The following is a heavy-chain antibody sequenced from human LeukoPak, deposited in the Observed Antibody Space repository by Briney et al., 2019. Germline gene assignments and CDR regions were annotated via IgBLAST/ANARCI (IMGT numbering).Heavy chain of an antibody. CDR1: GFTFISYW. V-gene: IGHV3-74*01. J-gene: IGHJ4*02. Sequence: GGSLRLSCAASGFTFISYWMHWVRQAPGKGLVWVSRINSDGSSTSYADSVKGRFTISRDNAKNTLYLQMNSLRAEDTAVYYCAKCPSGVLRYFAPIDYWGQGTLVTVSS. CDR3: AKCPSGVLRYFAPIDY. D-gene: IGHD3-9*01. CDR2: INSDGSST.